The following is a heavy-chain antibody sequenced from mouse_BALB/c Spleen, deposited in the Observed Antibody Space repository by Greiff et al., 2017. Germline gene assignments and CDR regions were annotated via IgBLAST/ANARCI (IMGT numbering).Heavy chain of an antibody. CDR2: IRSKSNNYAV. Sequence: EVQVVESGGGLVQPKGSLKLSCAASGFTFNTYAMHWVCQAPGKGLEWVARIRSKSNNYAVYYADSVKDRFTISRDDSQSMLYLQMNNLKAEDTAMYYCVREPDGYWMDYWGQGTSVTVSS. V-gene: IGHV10-3*03. J-gene: IGHJ4*01. CDR3: VREPDGYWMDY. CDR1: GFTFNTYA. D-gene: IGHD2-3*01.